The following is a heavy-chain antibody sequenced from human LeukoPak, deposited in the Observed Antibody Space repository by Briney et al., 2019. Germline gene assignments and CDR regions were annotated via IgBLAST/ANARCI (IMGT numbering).Heavy chain of an antibody. CDR3: VRLWTTSNGSPWFFDY. CDR2: IYPGDFDT. V-gene: IGHV5-51*01. CDR1: GYSFTNYW. J-gene: IGHJ4*02. D-gene: IGHD3-22*01. Sequence: GESLKISCKGSGYSFTNYWIGWVRQMPGKGLEWMGIIYPGDFDTRYNTSFKGQVSISADTYNSTASVQWGRLEASDTAMYYCVRLWTTSNGSPWFFDYWGQGTLVTVSS.